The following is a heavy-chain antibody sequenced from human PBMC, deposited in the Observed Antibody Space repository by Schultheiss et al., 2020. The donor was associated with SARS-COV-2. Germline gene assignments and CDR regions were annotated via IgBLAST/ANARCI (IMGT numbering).Heavy chain of an antibody. J-gene: IGHJ4*02. D-gene: IGHD3-3*01. CDR3: ARQAGYDFLSGYYVFDY. V-gene: IGHV4-38-2*01. Sequence: SETLSLTCAVSGYSISSGYYWGWIRQPPGKGLEWIGSIYHSGSTYYNPSLKSRVAISVDTSKKQFSLKLNSVTAADTAVYYCARQAGYDFLSGYYVFDYWGQGTLVTVSS. CDR2: IYHSGST. CDR1: GYSISSGYY.